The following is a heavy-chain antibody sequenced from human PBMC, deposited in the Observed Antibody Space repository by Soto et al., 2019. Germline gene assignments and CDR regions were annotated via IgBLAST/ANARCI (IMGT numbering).Heavy chain of an antibody. V-gene: IGHV3-11*06. CDR3: AREKGSLRFFDY. D-gene: IGHD3-3*01. CDR2: ISSSSTYT. CDR1: GFTFSDYY. Sequence: GVLRLSCAASGFTFSDYYMSWIRQAPGKGLEWVSYISSSSTYTNYAGSVKGRFTISRDNAKNSLYLQMNSLRAEDTAVYYCAREKGSLRFFDYWGQGTLVTVSS. J-gene: IGHJ4*02.